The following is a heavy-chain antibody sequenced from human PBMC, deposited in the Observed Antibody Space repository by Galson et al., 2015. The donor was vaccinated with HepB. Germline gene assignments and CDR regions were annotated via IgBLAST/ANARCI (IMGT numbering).Heavy chain of an antibody. Sequence: SLRLSCAASGFTFSNAWMSWVRQAPGKGLEWVGRIKSKTDGGTTDYAAPVKGRFTISRDDSKNTLYLQMNSLKTEDTAVYYCTTDWSGYSSGWYSHTEYFQHWGQGTLVTVSS. J-gene: IGHJ1*01. CDR1: GFTFSNAW. CDR2: IKSKTDGGTT. D-gene: IGHD6-19*01. CDR3: TTDWSGYSSGWYSHTEYFQH. V-gene: IGHV3-15*01.